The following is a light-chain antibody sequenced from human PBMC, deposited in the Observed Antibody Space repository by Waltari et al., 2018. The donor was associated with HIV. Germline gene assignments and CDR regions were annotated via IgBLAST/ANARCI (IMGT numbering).Light chain of an antibody. CDR3: QQYGSSLVT. CDR2: GAS. CDR1: QSVSSSY. V-gene: IGKV3-20*01. Sequence: EIVLTQSPGTLSLSPGERATLSCRASQSVSSSYLAWYQQKPGQAPRLLIYGASRRATDIPDRFSGSGSGTDFTLTISRLEPEDFAVYYCQQYGSSLVTFGGGTKVEIK. J-gene: IGKJ4*01.